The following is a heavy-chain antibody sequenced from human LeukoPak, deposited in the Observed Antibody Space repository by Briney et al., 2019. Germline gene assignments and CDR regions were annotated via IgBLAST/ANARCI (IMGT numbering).Heavy chain of an antibody. J-gene: IGHJ4*02. CDR2: ISYDGSNK. Sequence: PGRSLRLSCAASGFTFSSYTIHWVRQAPGKGLEWLAVISYDGSNKYYAESVKGRFTISRDNSRNTLYLQMNSLRVEDTALYYCARDREGKYDVRGWGTALDYWGQGTLVTVSS. V-gene: IGHV3-30*04. CDR3: ARDREGKYDVRGWGTALDY. CDR1: GFTFSSYT. D-gene: IGHD3-10*02.